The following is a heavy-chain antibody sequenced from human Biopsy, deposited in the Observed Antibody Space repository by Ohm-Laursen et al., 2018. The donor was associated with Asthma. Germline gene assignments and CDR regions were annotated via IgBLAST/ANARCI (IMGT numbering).Heavy chain of an antibody. CDR1: GYTFIGCH. D-gene: IGHD6-13*01. V-gene: IGHV1-2*06. J-gene: IGHJ5*02. CDR2: INPNSGGT. CDR3: AGGQKSAGDRWFDP. Sequence: ASVKVSCKASGYTFIGCHIHWMRRAPGQGLEWMGRINPNSGGTNYAQKFQGRVTMTRDTSISTAYMEVSRLRSDDTAVYYCAGGQKSAGDRWFDPWGQGTLVTVSS.